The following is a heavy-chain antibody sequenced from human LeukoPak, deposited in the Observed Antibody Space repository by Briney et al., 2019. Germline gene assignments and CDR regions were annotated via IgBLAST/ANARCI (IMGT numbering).Heavy chain of an antibody. Sequence: PGGSLRHSCAASGFTFSDYWMTWVRQAPGRGLEWVASIEQDGTAKFYVDSVKGRFTISRDNAKNSLYLQMNSLRADDTAVYYCARARWSLYGMDVWGQGTTVTVSS. V-gene: IGHV3-7*04. CDR1: GFTFSDYW. D-gene: IGHD4-23*01. CDR2: IEQDGTAK. CDR3: ARARWSLYGMDV. J-gene: IGHJ6*02.